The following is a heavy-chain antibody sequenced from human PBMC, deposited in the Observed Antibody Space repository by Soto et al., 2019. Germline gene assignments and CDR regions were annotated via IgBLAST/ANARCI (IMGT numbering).Heavy chain of an antibody. J-gene: IGHJ5*02. CDR2: ISLYSDGT. V-gene: IGHV1-18*01. D-gene: IGHD2-2*01. CDR3: ARVVQGAEAWFGP. Sequence: SSVKVSCKTSGYTFSNYGITWVRQAPGQPLEWLGWISLYSDGTNYAQKFQGRVSMTTDTSTTTAYMELRSLRSDDTAVYYCARVVQGAEAWFGPCGQGTLVTVSS. CDR1: GYTFSNYG.